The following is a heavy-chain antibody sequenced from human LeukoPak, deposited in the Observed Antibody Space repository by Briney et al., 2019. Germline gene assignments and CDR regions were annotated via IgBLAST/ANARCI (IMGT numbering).Heavy chain of an antibody. Sequence: PGGSLRLSCAASGFTFGGYWVTWVRQAPGKGLEWVANIIQDGSEKNYVDSVKGRFTISRDNAKNSLYLQMNSLRVEDTAVYYCARRGYSYGWDYWGQGTLVTVSS. CDR2: IIQDGSEK. CDR3: ARRGYSYGWDY. V-gene: IGHV3-7*01. J-gene: IGHJ4*02. CDR1: GFTFGGYW. D-gene: IGHD5-18*01.